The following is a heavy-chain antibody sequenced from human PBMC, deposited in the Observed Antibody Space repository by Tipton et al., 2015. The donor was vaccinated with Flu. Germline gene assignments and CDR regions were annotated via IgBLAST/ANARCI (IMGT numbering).Heavy chain of an antibody. CDR1: GDSIGSDHY. CDR3: ARDNLLQSGGTRPYYYYGMDV. Sequence: TLSLTCSVSGDSIGSDHYWGWIRQPPGRGLEWIGNIHQTGTNYYNPSLRSRVTFSVDRSKNQFSLKLSSVTASDTAVYYCARDNLLQSGGTRPYYYYGMDVWGQGTTVTVSS. CDR2: IHQTGTN. D-gene: IGHD1-26*01. V-gene: IGHV4-38-2*02. J-gene: IGHJ6*02.